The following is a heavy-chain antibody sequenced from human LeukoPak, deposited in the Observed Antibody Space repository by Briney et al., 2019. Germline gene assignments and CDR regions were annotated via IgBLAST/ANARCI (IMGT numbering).Heavy chain of an antibody. CDR1: GGSISSYY. CDR3: ARDRGSSGYYGGWFDP. CDR2: IYTSGST. Sequence: SETLSLTCTVSGGSISSYYWSWIRQPAGKGLEWIGRIYTSGSTNYNPPLKSRVTISVDKSKNQFSLKLSSVTAADTAVYYCARDRGSSGYYGGWFDPWGQGTLVTVSS. D-gene: IGHD3-22*01. V-gene: IGHV4-4*07. J-gene: IGHJ5*02.